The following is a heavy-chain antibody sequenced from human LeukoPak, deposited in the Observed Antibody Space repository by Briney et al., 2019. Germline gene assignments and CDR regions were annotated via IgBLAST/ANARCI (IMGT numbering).Heavy chain of an antibody. D-gene: IGHD5-12*01. Sequence: KPGGSLRLSCVASGFPFSDYYMSWIRQAPGKGLEWISYIGTSDTIIYYADSVKGRFTVSRDNAKKSLYLQMSSLRAEDTAVYYCARGVAPDFWGQGTLVTVSS. CDR3: ARGVAPDF. CDR1: GFPFSDYY. V-gene: IGHV3-11*01. J-gene: IGHJ4*02. CDR2: IGTSDTII.